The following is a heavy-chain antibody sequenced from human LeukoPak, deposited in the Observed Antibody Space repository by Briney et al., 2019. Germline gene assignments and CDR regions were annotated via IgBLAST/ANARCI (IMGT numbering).Heavy chain of an antibody. CDR3: AKDVGSSITARRAFDY. CDR2: ISGSGAST. Sequence: GGSLRLSCAASGFTFSSNAMGWVRQAPGKGLEWVSSISGSGASTYYADSVKGRFTIYRDNSKNTLYLQMNSLRAEDTAIYYCAKDVGSSITARRAFDYWGQGSLVTVSS. J-gene: IGHJ4*02. V-gene: IGHV3-23*01. CDR1: GFTFSSNA. D-gene: IGHD6-6*01.